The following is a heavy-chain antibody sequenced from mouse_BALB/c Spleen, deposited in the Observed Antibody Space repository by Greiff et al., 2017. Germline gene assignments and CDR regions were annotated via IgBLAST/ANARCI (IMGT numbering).Heavy chain of an antibody. Sequence: DVHLVESGGGLVKLGGSLKLSCAASGFTFSSYYMSWVRQTPEKRLELVAAINSNGGSTYYPDTVKGRFTISRDNAKNTLYLQMSSLKSEDTALYYCARRTTPYYFDYWGQGTTLTVSS. CDR1: GFTFSSYY. V-gene: IGHV5-6-2*01. J-gene: IGHJ2*01. CDR3: ARRTTPYYFDY. D-gene: IGHD1-1*01. CDR2: INSNGGST.